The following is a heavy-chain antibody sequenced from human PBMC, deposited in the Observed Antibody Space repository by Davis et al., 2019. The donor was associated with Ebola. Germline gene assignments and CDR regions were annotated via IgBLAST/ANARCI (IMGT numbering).Heavy chain of an antibody. CDR2: INAGNGNT. J-gene: IGHJ4*02. CDR3: ASDYGDYGEGRFDY. D-gene: IGHD4-17*01. V-gene: IGHV1-3*01. Sequence: AASVKVSCKASGYTFTSYAMHWVRQAPGQRLEWMGWINAGNGNTKYSQKFQGRVTITRDTSASTAYMELSSLRSEDTAVYYCASDYGDYGEGRFDYWGQGTLVTVSS. CDR1: GYTFTSYA.